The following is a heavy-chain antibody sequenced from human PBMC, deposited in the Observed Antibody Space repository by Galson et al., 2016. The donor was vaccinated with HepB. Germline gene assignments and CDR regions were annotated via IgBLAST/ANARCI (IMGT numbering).Heavy chain of an antibody. CDR1: GYTFIIYY. CDR3: TRERGSHGFDY. Sequence: SGYTFIIYYIHWVRQAPGQGLEWMGIINPIAGTTTYEQRFQGRLTLTRDTSTSTVYMDLSSLTSEDTAVYYCTRERGSHGFDYWGQGALVTVSS. CDR2: INPIAGTT. V-gene: IGHV1-46*01. D-gene: IGHD3-16*01. J-gene: IGHJ4*02.